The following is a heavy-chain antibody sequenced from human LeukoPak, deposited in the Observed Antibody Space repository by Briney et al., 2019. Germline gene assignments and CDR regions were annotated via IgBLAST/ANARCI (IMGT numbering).Heavy chain of an antibody. Sequence: SETLSLTCTVSGGPMISFFWNWIRQTPGKGLEWIGYVHYTGITRYNPSLKSRLTISIDMSRNQLSLNMTSVTAADTAVYYCARAPFVYCGGDCYSWWFDPWGQGTLVTVSS. D-gene: IGHD2-21*02. CDR1: GGPMISFF. J-gene: IGHJ5*02. CDR2: VHYTGIT. CDR3: ARAPFVYCGGDCYSWWFDP. V-gene: IGHV4-59*01.